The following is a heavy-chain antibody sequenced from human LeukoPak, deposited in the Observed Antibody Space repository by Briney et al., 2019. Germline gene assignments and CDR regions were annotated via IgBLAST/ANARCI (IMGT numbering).Heavy chain of an antibody. CDR2: INHSGST. CDR1: GGSFSGYY. D-gene: IGHD3-16*01. V-gene: IGHV4-34*01. J-gene: IGHJ3*02. Sequence: SETLSLTCAVYGGSFSGYYWSWIRQPPGKGLERIGEINHSGSTNYNPSLKSQVTISVDTSKNQFSLKLSSVTAADTAVYYCARRSYIRGAFDIWGQGTMVTVSS. CDR3: ARRSYIRGAFDI.